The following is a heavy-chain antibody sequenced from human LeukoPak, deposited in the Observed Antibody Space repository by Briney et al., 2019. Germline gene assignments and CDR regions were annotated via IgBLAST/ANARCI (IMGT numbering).Heavy chain of an antibody. CDR2: ISWNSGSI. V-gene: IGHV3-9*01. J-gene: IGHJ4*02. D-gene: IGHD6-19*01. Sequence: PGGSLRLSCAASGFTFDDYAMHWVRQAPGKGLEWVSGISWNSGSIGYADSVKGRFTISRDNAKNSLYLQMNSLRAEDTALYYCAKDKAMHSSGWYDYWGQGTLVTVSS. CDR3: AKDKAMHSSGWYDY. CDR1: GFTFDDYA.